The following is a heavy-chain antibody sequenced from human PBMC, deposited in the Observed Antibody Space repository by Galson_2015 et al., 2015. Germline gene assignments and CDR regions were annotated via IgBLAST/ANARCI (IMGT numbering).Heavy chain of an antibody. CDR2: INPSGGNT. CDR3: ATRRPCSGGTCYGLDV. J-gene: IGHJ6*02. D-gene: IGHD2-15*01. Sequence: SVKVSCKASGHTFPNYYIHWLRQAPGQGLEWMGAINPSGGNTIYAQKFQGRVTMTRDTSTSVVYMELSSQTSEDAAVYYCATRRPCSGGTCYGLDVWGQRTTVPVSS. CDR1: GHTFPNYY. V-gene: IGHV1-46*01.